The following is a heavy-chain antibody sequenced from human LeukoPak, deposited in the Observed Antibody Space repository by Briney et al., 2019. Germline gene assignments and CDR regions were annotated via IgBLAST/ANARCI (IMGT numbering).Heavy chain of an antibody. CDR1: GFTFSSYG. CDR3: AKEAHYDFFGEY. Sequence: GGSQRLSCAASGFTFSSYGMHWVRQAPGKGLEWVAFIRYDGSNKYYADSVKGRFTISRDNSKNTLYLQMNSLRAEDTAVYYCAKEAHYDFFGEYWGQGTLVTVSS. CDR2: IRYDGSNK. V-gene: IGHV3-30*02. D-gene: IGHD3-3*01. J-gene: IGHJ4*02.